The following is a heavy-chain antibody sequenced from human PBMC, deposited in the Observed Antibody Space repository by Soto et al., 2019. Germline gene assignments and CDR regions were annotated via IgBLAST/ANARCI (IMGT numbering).Heavy chain of an antibody. Sequence: QVQLVQSGAEVKKPGASVMISYKASGCTLTSYYMHWVRQAPGQGLEWMGIVNPSGGSTTYAQKFQGRVTMTRDTSTSTVYMELRSLRSEDMAMYFCARSYDNFDKWGQGTIVTVSS. CDR1: GCTLTSYY. J-gene: IGHJ3*02. CDR3: ARSYDNFDK. V-gene: IGHV1-46*03. CDR2: VNPSGGST. D-gene: IGHD3-22*01.